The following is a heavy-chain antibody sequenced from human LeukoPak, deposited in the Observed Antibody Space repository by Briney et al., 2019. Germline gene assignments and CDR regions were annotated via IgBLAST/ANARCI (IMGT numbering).Heavy chain of an antibody. V-gene: IGHV1-2*02. D-gene: IGHD3-22*01. CDR1: GYTFTGYY. CDR2: INPNSGGT. CDR3: ARLYYYDSSGYYSEGSMDY. J-gene: IGHJ4*02. Sequence: ASVKVSCKASGYTFTGYYMHWVRQAPGQGLEWMGWINPNSGGTNYAQKFQGRVTMTRDTSISTAYMELSRLRSDDTAAYYCARLYYYDSSGYYSEGSMDYWGQGTLVTVSS.